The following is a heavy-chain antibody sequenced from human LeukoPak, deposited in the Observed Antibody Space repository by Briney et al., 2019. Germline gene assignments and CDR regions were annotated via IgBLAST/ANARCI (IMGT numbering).Heavy chain of an antibody. CDR2: INPDSGDT. V-gene: IGHV1-2*02. Sequence: AASVKVSCKASGYTFTSYYMHWVRQAPGQGLEWMGWINPDSGDTKYAQSFQGRVTMTRDTSISTAYMELRSLRSDDTAVYYCARDPTYYDILTGRRGAFDIWGQGTMVTVSS. J-gene: IGHJ3*02. CDR1: GYTFTSYY. D-gene: IGHD3-9*01. CDR3: ARDPTYYDILTGRRGAFDI.